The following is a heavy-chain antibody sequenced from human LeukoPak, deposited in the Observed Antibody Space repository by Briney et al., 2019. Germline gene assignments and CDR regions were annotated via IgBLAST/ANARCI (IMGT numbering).Heavy chain of an antibody. J-gene: IGHJ4*02. CDR1: GFTFRSYG. D-gene: IGHD2-21*02. CDR2: ISYDGSSK. Sequence: PGGSLRLSCAASGFTFRSYGMHWVRQAPGKGLEWVAVISYDGSSKYYADSVKGRFTISRDNSKNTLYLQMNSLRAEDTAVYYCAKDYCGGDCYPDYWGQGTLVTVSS. CDR3: AKDYCGGDCYPDY. V-gene: IGHV3-30*18.